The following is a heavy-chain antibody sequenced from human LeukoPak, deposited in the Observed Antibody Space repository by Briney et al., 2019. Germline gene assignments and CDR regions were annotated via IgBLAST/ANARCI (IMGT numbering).Heavy chain of an antibody. D-gene: IGHD3-10*01. CDR3: ARRVAYGSGGYFDY. CDR1: GGSISSSSYY. CDR2: IYYSGST. V-gene: IGHV4-39*07. J-gene: IGHJ4*02. Sequence: SETLSLTCTVSGGSISSSSYYWGWIRQPPGKGLEWIGSIYYSGSTYYNPSLKSRVTISVDTSKNQFSLSLSSVTAADTAVYYCARRVAYGSGGYFDYWGQGTLVTVSS.